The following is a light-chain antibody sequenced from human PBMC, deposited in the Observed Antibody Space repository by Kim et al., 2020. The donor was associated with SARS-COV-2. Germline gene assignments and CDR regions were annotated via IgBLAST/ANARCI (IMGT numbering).Light chain of an antibody. CDR1: DSVGIN. CDR3: QQYSNWPIT. J-gene: IGKJ5*01. V-gene: IGKV3-15*01. CDR2: GAS. Sequence: VHRGERATLSFRASDSVGINLAWYLQKRGQAPRRLIYGASTSASGIPDRFSGSGSVTEFTLTISSLQSEDFAVYYCQQYSNWPITFGQGTRLEIK.